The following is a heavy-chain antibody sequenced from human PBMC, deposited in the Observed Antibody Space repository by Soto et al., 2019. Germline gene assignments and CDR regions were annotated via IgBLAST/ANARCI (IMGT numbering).Heavy chain of an antibody. CDR1: GFTFSDVA. CDR3: AKGRPGVAAAPDY. J-gene: IGHJ4*02. CDR2: ASGSGSGT. V-gene: IGHV3-23*01. D-gene: IGHD2-21*01. Sequence: EVQLLESGGGSVHPGESLRLSCAASGFTFSDVAMAWVRQAPGKGLEWVSSASGSGSGTYYADSVKGRFTISRDNSKNTLFLHMTNLRAGDTALYFCAKGRPGVAAAPDYWGQGTLVTVSS.